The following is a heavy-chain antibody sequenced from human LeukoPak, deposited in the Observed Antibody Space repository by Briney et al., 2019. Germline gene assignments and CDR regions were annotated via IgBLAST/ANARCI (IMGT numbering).Heavy chain of an antibody. CDR1: GFTFSSYW. V-gene: IGHV3-66*01. CDR3: AREGAPTGRDFDY. CDR2: IYTGGTT. J-gene: IGHJ4*02. Sequence: GGSLRLSCAASGFTFSSYWMSWVRQAPGKGLEWVSIIYTGGTTYYADSVKGRFTISRDNSENKAYLQMNSLRGEDTAVYYCAREGAPTGRDFDYWGQGTLVTVSS.